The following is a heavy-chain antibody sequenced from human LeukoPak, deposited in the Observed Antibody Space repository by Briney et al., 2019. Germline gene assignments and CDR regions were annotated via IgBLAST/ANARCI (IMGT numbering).Heavy chain of an antibody. J-gene: IGHJ4*02. CDR1: GYSISSGYY. V-gene: IGHV4-38-2*02. CDR3: ARDARYSGYDGGFDY. Sequence: PSEALSLTCTVSGYSISSGYYWGWIRQPPGKGLEWIGSIYHSGSTYYNPSLKSRVTISVDTSKNQFSLKLSSVTAADTAVYYCARDARYSGYDGGFDYWGQGTLVTVSS. D-gene: IGHD5-12*01. CDR2: IYHSGST.